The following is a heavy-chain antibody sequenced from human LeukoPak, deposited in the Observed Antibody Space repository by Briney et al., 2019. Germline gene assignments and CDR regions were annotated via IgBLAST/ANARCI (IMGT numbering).Heavy chain of an antibody. CDR1: GGSISSYY. CDR3: ARGQYYYDSSGYYFVLFDY. V-gene: IGHV4-59*01. J-gene: IGHJ4*02. Sequence: PSETLSLTCTVSGGSISSYYWSWIRQPPGKGLEWIGYIYYSGSTNYNPSLKSRVTISVDTSKNQFSLKLSSVTAADTAVYYCARGQYYYDSSGYYFVLFDYWGQGTLVTVSS. CDR2: IYYSGST. D-gene: IGHD3-22*01.